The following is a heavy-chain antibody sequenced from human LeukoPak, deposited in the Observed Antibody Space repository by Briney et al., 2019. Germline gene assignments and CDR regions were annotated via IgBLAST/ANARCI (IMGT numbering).Heavy chain of an antibody. D-gene: IGHD4-17*01. CDR1: GGSISSSSYY. CDR2: INHSGST. Sequence: SETLSLTCTVSGGSISSSSYYWGWIRQPPGKGLEWIGEINHSGSTNYNPSLKSRVTISVDTSKDQFSLKLSSVTAADTAVYYCARHLFYGDAPGYWGQGTLVTVSS. J-gene: IGHJ4*02. V-gene: IGHV4-39*01. CDR3: ARHLFYGDAPGY.